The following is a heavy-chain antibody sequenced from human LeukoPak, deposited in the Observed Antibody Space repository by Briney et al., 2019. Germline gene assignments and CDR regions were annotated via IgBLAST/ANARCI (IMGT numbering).Heavy chain of an antibody. CDR1: GGSIGTYY. Sequence: PSETLSLTCTVSGGSIGTYYWSWIRQPPGKGLEWIGYIYYSGSTYYNPSLKSRVTISVDTSKNQFSLKLSSVTAADTAVYYCAREEDDSSGYAHWGQGTLVTVSS. CDR2: IYYSGST. CDR3: AREEDDSSGYAH. V-gene: IGHV4-59*12. D-gene: IGHD3-22*01. J-gene: IGHJ4*02.